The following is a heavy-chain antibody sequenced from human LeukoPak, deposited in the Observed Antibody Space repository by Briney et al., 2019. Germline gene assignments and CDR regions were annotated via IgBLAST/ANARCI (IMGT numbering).Heavy chain of an antibody. J-gene: IGHJ4*02. V-gene: IGHV4-59*01. Sequence: PSETLSLTCTVSGGSISSYDWSWSRQPPGKGLEWIGYIYYSGSTNYNPSLKSRVTISVDTSKNQFSLKLSYVTAADTAVYFCARESSWGDFDYWGQGTLVTVSS. CDR1: GGSISSYD. CDR3: ARESSWGDFDY. D-gene: IGHD7-27*01. CDR2: IYYSGST.